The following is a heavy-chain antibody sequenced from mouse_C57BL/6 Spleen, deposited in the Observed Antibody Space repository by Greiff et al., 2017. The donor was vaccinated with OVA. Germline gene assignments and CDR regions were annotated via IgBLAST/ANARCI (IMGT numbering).Heavy chain of an antibody. CDR2: ISDGGSYT. Sequence: DVQLVESGGGLVKPGGSLKLSCAASGFTFSSYAMSWVRQTPEKRLEWVATISDGGSYTYYPDNVKGRFTISRDNAKNNLYLQMSHLKSEDTAMYYCARDRDYGSSDWYFDVWGTGTTVTVSS. J-gene: IGHJ1*03. CDR1: GFTFSSYA. CDR3: ARDRDYGSSDWYFDV. V-gene: IGHV5-4*01. D-gene: IGHD1-1*01.